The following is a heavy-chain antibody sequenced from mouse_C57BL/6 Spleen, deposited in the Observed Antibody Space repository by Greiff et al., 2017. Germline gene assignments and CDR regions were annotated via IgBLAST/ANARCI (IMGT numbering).Heavy chain of an antibody. CDR2: IWSGGST. D-gene: IGHD2-5*01. CDR1: GFSFTSYG. CDR3: ARAHDSNYPWYFDV. V-gene: IGHV2-2*01. Sequence: VKLVESGPGLVQPSQSLSITCTVSGFSFTSYGVHWVRQSPGKGLEWLGVIWSGGSTDYNAACISSLSIIKDNSKSQVFFKRISLQADDTAIYYCARAHDSNYPWYFDVWGKGTTVTVSS. J-gene: IGHJ1*03.